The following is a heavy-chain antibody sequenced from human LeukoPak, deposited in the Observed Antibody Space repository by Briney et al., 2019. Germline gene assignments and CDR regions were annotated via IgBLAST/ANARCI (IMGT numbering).Heavy chain of an antibody. CDR1: GGSISSYY. CDR2: IYYTGTT. D-gene: IGHD6-13*01. V-gene: IGHV4-39*01. CDR3: ARLPIAAGNNWFDP. Sequence: SETLSLTCTVSGGSISSYYWGWVRQPPGKGLDWIGSIYYTGTTYYSPSLQTRATLSFDTSKNQFSLKLTSVTAADTAVYFCARLPIAAGNNWFDPWGQGTLVTVSS. J-gene: IGHJ5*02.